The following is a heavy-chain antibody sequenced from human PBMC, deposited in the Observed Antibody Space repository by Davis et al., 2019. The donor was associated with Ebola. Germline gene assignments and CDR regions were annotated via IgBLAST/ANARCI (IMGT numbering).Heavy chain of an antibody. CDR1: GFTFRNYA. D-gene: IGHD3-3*01. CDR2: VSHSERER. V-gene: IGHV3-30*04. J-gene: IGHJ4*02. Sequence: GESLKISCAASGFTFRNYAIHWVRQAPGKGLEWVAVVSHSERERFYGDSVKGRFTISRDNSENTLYLQMNSLTADDTAVYYCARAVFHEVLDYWGQGTPVTVSS. CDR3: ARAVFHEVLDY.